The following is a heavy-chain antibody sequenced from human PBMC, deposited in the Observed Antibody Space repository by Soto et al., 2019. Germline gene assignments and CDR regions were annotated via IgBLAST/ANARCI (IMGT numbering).Heavy chain of an antibody. CDR2: ISYDGSNK. J-gene: IGHJ4*02. Sequence: ESGGGVVQPGRSLRLSCAASGFTFSSYGMHWVRQAPGKGLEWVAVISYDGSNKYYADSVKGRFTISRDNSKNTLYLQMTSLRAEDTAVYYCTKDKRAVVVTAPFDYWGQGTLVTVSS. CDR3: TKDKRAVVVTAPFDY. D-gene: IGHD2-21*02. V-gene: IGHV3-30*18. CDR1: GFTFSSYG.